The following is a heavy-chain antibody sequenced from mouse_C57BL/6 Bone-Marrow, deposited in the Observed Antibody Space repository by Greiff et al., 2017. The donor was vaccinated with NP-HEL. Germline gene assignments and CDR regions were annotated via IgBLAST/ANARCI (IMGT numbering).Heavy chain of an antibody. D-gene: IGHD1-1*01. CDR2: INPSNGGT. Sequence: QVQLQQPGTELVKPGASVKLSCKASGYTFTSYWMHWVKQRPGQGLEWIGNINPSNGGTNYNEKFKSKATLTVDKSSSTAYMQLSSLTSEDSAVYYCAIPIYYYGSSHYYAMDYWGQGTSVTVSS. CDR1: GYTFTSYW. CDR3: AIPIYYYGSSHYYAMDY. J-gene: IGHJ4*01. V-gene: IGHV1-53*01.